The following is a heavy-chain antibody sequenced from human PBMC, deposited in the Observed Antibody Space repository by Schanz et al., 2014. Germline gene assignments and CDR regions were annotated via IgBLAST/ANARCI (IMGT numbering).Heavy chain of an antibody. V-gene: IGHV4-59*08. Sequence: QVQLQESGPGLVKPSETLSLTCSVSGGDIGNYYWSWIRQPPGKGLEWIGYIHQRGGTNYNPSLKSRVTILVDPSKNQFPLRLPSLTAADTAVYYCAKFLYDDPSWGQGTLVTVSS. CDR2: IHQRGGT. D-gene: IGHD3-3*01. CDR3: AKFLYDDPS. CDR1: GGDIGNYY. J-gene: IGHJ5*02.